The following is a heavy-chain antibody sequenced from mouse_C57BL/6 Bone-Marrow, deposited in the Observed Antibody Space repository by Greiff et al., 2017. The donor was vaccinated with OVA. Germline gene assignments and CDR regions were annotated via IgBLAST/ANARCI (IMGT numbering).Heavy chain of an antibody. Sequence: QVQLQQSGAELARPGASVKLSCKASGYTFTSYGISWVKQRPGHGLEWIGEIYPSSGHTYYNEKFKGKATLTADTSSSTAYMELRSLTSEDSAVYFCKSEGNLICYGPTALDYWGQGTTLTVSS. CDR1: GYTFTSYG. CDR2: IYPSSGHT. CDR3: KSEGNLICYGPTALDY. J-gene: IGHJ2*01. D-gene: IGHD2-1*01. V-gene: IGHV1-81*01.